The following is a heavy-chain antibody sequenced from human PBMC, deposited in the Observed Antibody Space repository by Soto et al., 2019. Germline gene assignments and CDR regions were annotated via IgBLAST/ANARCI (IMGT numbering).Heavy chain of an antibody. CDR1: GVTFIHFS. CDR2: ISFNATNG. CDR3: ARDRGRGYCNGGICYMGLEH. V-gene: IGHV3-30-3*01. J-gene: IGHJ4*02. Sequence: WESXRLSCASSGVTFIHFSIHLFRHAPGKGLELISVISFNATNGFFADSVKGRFSISRDNSANRLYLQMTNLRPEDTAIYYCARDRGRGYCNGGICYMGLEHWGKGNPVTVSS. D-gene: IGHD2-8*02.